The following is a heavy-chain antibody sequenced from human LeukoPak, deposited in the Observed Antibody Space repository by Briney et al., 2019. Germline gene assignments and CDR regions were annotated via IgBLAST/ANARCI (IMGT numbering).Heavy chain of an antibody. CDR2: IWYDGSNK. CDR3: ARVLGHYYGMDV. CDR1: GFTFSSYG. V-gene: IGHV3-33*01. J-gene: IGHJ6*04. Sequence: QPGGSLRLSCAASGFTFSSYGMHWVRQAPGKGLERVAVIWYDGSNKYYADSVKGRFTISRDNAKNTLYLQMNSLRAEDTAVYYCARVLGHYYGMDVWGKGTTVTVSS. D-gene: IGHD3-16*01.